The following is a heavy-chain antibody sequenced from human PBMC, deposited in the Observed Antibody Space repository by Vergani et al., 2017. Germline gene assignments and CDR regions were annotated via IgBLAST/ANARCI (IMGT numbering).Heavy chain of an antibody. CDR1: GGSISSYY. V-gene: IGHV4-59*01. D-gene: IGHD5-12*01. CDR2: IYYSGST. Sequence: QVQLQESGPGLVKPSETLSLTCTVSGGSISSYYWSWIRQPPGKGLEWIGYIYYSGSTNYNPSLKSRVTISVDTSKNQFSLKLSSVTAEDTAVYYCARWVYGGYGVGYYFDYWGQGTLVTVSS. J-gene: IGHJ4*02. CDR3: ARWVYGGYGVGYYFDY.